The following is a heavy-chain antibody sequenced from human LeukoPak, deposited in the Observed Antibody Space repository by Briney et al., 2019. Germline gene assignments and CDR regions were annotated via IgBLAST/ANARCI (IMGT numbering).Heavy chain of an antibody. CDR2: IKQDGSEK. D-gene: IGHD6-19*01. CDR1: GFTFSSYG. V-gene: IGHV3-7*01. Sequence: GGSLRLSCAASGFTFSSYGMSWVRQAPGKGLEWVANIKQDGSEKYYVDSVKGRFTISRDNAKNSLYLQMNSLRAEDTAVYYCARWQWLLYFDYWGQGTLVTVSS. CDR3: ARWQWLLYFDY. J-gene: IGHJ4*02.